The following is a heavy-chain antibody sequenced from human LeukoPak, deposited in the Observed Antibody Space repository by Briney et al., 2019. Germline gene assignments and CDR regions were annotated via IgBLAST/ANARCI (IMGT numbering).Heavy chain of an antibody. D-gene: IGHD3-22*01. Sequence: PGGSLRLSCAASGCTFSSYGMHWVRQAPGKGLEWVAVISYDGRNNYSADSLKARFTISRDNSKNTLYLQMNSLRAEDTAVYYCAKSRRDSSGYSTDYFDYWGQGTLVTVSS. CDR2: ISYDGRNN. J-gene: IGHJ4*02. CDR3: AKSRRDSSGYSTDYFDY. CDR1: GCTFSSYG. V-gene: IGHV3-30*18.